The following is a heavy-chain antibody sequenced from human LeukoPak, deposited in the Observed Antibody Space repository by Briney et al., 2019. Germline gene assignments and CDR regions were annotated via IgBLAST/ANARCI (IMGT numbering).Heavy chain of an antibody. CDR1: GFTFSSYS. CDR3: ARDRAGTLPFDY. D-gene: IGHD6-13*01. V-gene: IGHV3-21*01. Sequence: GGSLRLSCAASGFTFSSYSMNWVRQAPGKGLEWASSISSSSSYIYYADSVKGRFTISRDNAKNSLYLQMNSLRAEDTAVYYCARDRAGTLPFDYWGQGTLVTVSS. CDR2: ISSSSSYI. J-gene: IGHJ4*02.